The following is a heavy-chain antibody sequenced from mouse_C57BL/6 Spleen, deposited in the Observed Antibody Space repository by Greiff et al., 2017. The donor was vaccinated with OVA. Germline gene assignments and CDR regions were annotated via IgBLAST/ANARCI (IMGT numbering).Heavy chain of an antibody. CDR3: ARDDYERDYFDY. Sequence: EVQGVESGPVLVKPGASVKMSCKASGYTFTDYYMNWVKQSHGKSLEWIGVINPYNGGTSYNQKFKGKATLTVDKSSSTAYMELNSLTSEDSAVYYCARDDYERDYFDYWGQGTTLTVSS. D-gene: IGHD2-4*01. CDR1: GYTFTDYY. J-gene: IGHJ2*01. V-gene: IGHV1-19*01. CDR2: INPYNGGT.